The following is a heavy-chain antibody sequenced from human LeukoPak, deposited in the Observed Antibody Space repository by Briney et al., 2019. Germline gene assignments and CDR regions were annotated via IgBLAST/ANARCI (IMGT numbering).Heavy chain of an antibody. CDR3: AKDGVDTAMVNFDY. Sequence: GGSLRLSCAASGFTFSSYWMSWVRQAPGKGLEWVANIKQDGSEKYYVDSVKGRFTISRDNAKNSLYLQMNSLRAEDTAVYYCAKDGVDTAMVNFDYWGQGTLVTVSS. CDR2: IKQDGSEK. J-gene: IGHJ4*02. D-gene: IGHD5-18*01. CDR1: GFTFSSYW. V-gene: IGHV3-7*01.